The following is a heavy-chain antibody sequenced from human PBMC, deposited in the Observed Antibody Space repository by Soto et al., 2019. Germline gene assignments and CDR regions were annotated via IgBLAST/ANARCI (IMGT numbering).Heavy chain of an antibody. Sequence: PGGSLRLSCAASGFTFSSYAMSWVRQAPGKGLEWVSAISGSGGSTYYADSVKGRFTIPRDNSKNTLYRQRNSLRAEDTAVYYCAKEGVFGVVIIRKFDYWGQGTLVTVSS. D-gene: IGHD3-3*01. CDR2: ISGSGGST. V-gene: IGHV3-23*01. CDR1: GFTFSSYA. CDR3: AKEGVFGVVIIRKFDY. J-gene: IGHJ4*02.